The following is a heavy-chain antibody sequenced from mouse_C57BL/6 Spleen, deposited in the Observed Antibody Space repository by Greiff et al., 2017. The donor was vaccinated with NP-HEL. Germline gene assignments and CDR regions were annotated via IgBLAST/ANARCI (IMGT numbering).Heavy chain of an antibody. Sequence: VKLMESGPGLVAPSQSLSITCTVSGFSLTSYGVHWVRQPPGKGLEWLVVIWSDGSTTYNSALKSRLSISKDNSKSQVFLKMNSLQTDDTAMYYCARQGTTVVAFYAMDYWGQGTSVTVSS. D-gene: IGHD1-1*01. CDR1: GFSLTSYG. CDR2: IWSDGST. J-gene: IGHJ4*01. V-gene: IGHV2-6-1*01. CDR3: ARQGTTVVAFYAMDY.